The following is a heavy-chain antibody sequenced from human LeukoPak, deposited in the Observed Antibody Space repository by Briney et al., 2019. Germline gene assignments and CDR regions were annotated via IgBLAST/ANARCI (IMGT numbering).Heavy chain of an antibody. CDR2: ISAYNGNT. Sequence: ASVKVSCKASGYTFTSYGISWVRQAPGQGLEWMGWISAYNGNTNYAQKLQGRVTMTTDTSTSTAYMELRSLRSDDTAVYYCARVVGAIVATTYYFDYWGQGTLVIVSS. V-gene: IGHV1-18*01. CDR3: ARVVGAIVATTYYFDY. D-gene: IGHD5-12*01. J-gene: IGHJ4*02. CDR1: GYTFTSYG.